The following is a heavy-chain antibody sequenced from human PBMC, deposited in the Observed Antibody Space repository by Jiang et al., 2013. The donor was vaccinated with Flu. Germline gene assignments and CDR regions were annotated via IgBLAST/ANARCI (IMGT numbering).Heavy chain of an antibody. Sequence: ASGGTFSSYAISWVRQAPGQGLEWMGGIIPIFGTANYAQKFQGRVTITADESTSTAYMELSSLRSEDTAVYYCARFVVVVAATSYYYYGMDVWGQGTTVTVSS. CDR3: ARFVVVVAATSYYYYGMDV. CDR2: IIPIFGTA. CDR1: GGTFSSYA. D-gene: IGHD2-15*01. J-gene: IGHJ6*02. V-gene: IGHV1-69*01.